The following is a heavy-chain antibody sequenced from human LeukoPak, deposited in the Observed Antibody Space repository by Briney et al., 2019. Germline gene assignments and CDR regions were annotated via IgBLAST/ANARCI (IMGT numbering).Heavy chain of an antibody. CDR2: IYYSGST. J-gene: IGHJ4*02. D-gene: IGHD5-18*01. CDR3: ARRYYYIDY. CDR1: GGSISSSSYY. V-gene: IGHV4-39*01. Sequence: SETLSLTCTVSGGSISSSSYYWGWIRQPPGKGLEWIGSIYYSGSTYYNPSLKSRVTISVDTSKNQFSLKLSSVTAADTAVYFCARRYYYIDYWGQGNLVTVSS.